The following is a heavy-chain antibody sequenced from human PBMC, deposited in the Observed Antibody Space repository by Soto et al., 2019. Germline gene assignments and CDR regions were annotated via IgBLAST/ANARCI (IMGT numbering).Heavy chain of an antibody. D-gene: IGHD3-9*01. CDR2: IYDSVNT. Sequence: PSETLSLTCTVSGDSLSSGGHYWSWIRQHPGKGLEWIGPIYDSVNTYYSPSLRSRVTISADMSKNQFSLNLRSVTAADTAVYYCARVDHRGYFAILTDYWGQGTLVTVSS. V-gene: IGHV4-31*03. CDR1: GDSLSSGGHY. J-gene: IGHJ4*02. CDR3: ARVDHRGYFAILTDY.